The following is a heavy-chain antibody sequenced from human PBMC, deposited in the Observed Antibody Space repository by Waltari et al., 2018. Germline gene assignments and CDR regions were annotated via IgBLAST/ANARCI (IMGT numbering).Heavy chain of an antibody. CDR1: GGSISSSNW. J-gene: IGHJ4*02. CDR3: ARARGGSSSEFDY. V-gene: IGHV4-4*02. D-gene: IGHD6-6*01. CDR2: IYHSGGT. Sequence: QVQLQESGPGLVKPSGTLSLTCAVSGGSISSSNWWSWVRPPPGKGLGWIGEIYHSGGTNYNPSLKSRVTISVDKSKNQFSLKLSSVTAADTAVYYCARARGGSSSEFDYWGQGTLVTVSS.